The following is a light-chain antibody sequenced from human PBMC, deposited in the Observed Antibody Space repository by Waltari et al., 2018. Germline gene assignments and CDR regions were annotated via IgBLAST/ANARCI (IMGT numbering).Light chain of an antibody. CDR2: DFT. Sequence: QSAPTPPASVSGSPGQSITISCTGIDSDLGSYNYVSWYRQTPGKAPEVIIYDFTSRPPGVSSRFSGSKSGNTASLTISGLQAEDEGHYYCTSYTTTRLTFGGGTKLTV. CDR3: TSYTTTRLT. CDR1: DSDLGSYNY. V-gene: IGLV2-14*01. J-gene: IGLJ2*01.